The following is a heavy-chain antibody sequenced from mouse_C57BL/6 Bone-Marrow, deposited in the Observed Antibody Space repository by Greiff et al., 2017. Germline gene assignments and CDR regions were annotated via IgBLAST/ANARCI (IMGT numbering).Heavy chain of an antibody. V-gene: IGHV5-9-1*02. D-gene: IGHD2-3*01. CDR3: TREGGYSYAMDY. CDR2: ISSGGDYI. CDR1: GFTFSSYA. J-gene: IGHJ4*01. Sequence: EVMLVESGEGLVKPGGSLKLSCAASGFTFSSYAMSWVRQTPEKRLEWVAYISSGGDYIYYADTVKGRFTISRDNARNTLYLQMSSLKSEDTAMYYCTREGGYSYAMDYWGQGTSVTVSS.